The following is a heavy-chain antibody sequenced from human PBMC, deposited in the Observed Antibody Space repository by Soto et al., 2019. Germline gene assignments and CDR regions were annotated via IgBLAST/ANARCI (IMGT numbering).Heavy chain of an antibody. J-gene: IGHJ4*02. CDR3: ARATSSYFDY. CDR1: GGSISSYH. V-gene: IGHV4-59*01. D-gene: IGHD2-21*01. Sequence: SETLSLTCTVSGGSISSYHWSWIRQPPGKGLEWIGYIYYSGSTNYKPSLKSRVTISVDTSKNQFSLKLSSVTAADTAVYYCARATSSYFDYWGQGTLVTVSS. CDR2: IYYSGST.